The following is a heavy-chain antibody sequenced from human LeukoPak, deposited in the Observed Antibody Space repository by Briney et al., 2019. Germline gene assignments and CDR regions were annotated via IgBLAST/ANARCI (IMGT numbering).Heavy chain of an antibody. V-gene: IGHV3-23*01. J-gene: IGHJ4*02. CDR2: ISGSGGST. CDR1: GFTFSSYG. D-gene: IGHD1-1*01. Sequence: GGSLRLSCAASGFTFSSYGMSWVRQAPGKGLEWVSAISGSGGSTYYADSVKGRFTISRDNSKNTLYLQMNSLRAEDTAVYYCARDRRRWNAHGGEVGYWGQGTLVTVSS. CDR3: ARDRRRWNAHGGEVGY.